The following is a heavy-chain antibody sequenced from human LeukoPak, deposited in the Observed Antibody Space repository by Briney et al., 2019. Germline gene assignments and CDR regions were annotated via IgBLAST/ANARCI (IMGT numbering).Heavy chain of an antibody. Sequence: APVKVSYKPSGYTFTSYAMHWVRQAPGQRLEWMGWINAGNGNTKYSQKFQGRVTITSDTSASTAYMDLSSVRSEVTAVYYCARIRMFRGVIIEGLDYWGQGTLVTVSS. D-gene: IGHD3-10*01. V-gene: IGHV1-3*01. CDR3: ARIRMFRGVIIEGLDY. CDR2: INAGNGNT. J-gene: IGHJ4*02. CDR1: GYTFTSYA.